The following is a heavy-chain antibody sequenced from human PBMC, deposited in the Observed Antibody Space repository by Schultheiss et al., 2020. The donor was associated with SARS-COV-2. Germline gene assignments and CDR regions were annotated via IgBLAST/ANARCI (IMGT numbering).Heavy chain of an antibody. J-gene: IGHJ4*02. CDR1: GGSISSGDYY. CDR2: INHSGST. CDR3: ARVETTVTTFDY. D-gene: IGHD4-11*01. V-gene: IGHV4-39*01. Sequence: SETLSLTCTVSGGSISSGDYYWSWIRQPPGKGLEWIGEINHSGSTNYNPSLKSRVTISVDTSKNQFSLKLSSVTAADTAVYYCARVETTVTTFDYWGQGTLVTVSS.